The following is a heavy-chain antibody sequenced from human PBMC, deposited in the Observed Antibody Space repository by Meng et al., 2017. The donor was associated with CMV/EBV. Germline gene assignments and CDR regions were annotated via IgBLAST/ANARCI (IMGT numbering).Heavy chain of an antibody. Sequence: SETLSLTCTVSGGSISSYYWSWIRQPPGKGLEWIGYIYYSGSTNYNHSLKSRVTISVDTSKNQFSLRLSSVTAADTAVYYCARGGAEYYDFWSGPGGIDYWGQGTLVTVSS. CDR1: GGSISSYY. V-gene: IGHV4-59*01. CDR3: ARGGAEYYDFWSGPGGIDY. CDR2: IYYSGST. D-gene: IGHD3-3*01. J-gene: IGHJ4*02.